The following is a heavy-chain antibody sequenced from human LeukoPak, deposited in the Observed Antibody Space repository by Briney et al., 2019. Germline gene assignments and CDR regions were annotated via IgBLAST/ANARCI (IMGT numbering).Heavy chain of an antibody. CDR2: IFYSGST. CDR1: GGSISSSSYY. V-gene: IGHV4-39*07. Sequence: SETLSLTCTVSGGSISSSSYYWGWIRQPPGKGLEWIGNIFYSGSTYYNPSLKSRVTMSLDTSKNQFSLRLSSVTAADTAVYYCARGGELEIVAHFDYWGQGTLVTVSS. J-gene: IGHJ4*02. D-gene: IGHD5-12*01. CDR3: ARGGELEIVAHFDY.